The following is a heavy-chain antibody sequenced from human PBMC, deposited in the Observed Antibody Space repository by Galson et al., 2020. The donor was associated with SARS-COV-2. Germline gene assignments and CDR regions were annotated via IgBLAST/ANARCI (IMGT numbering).Heavy chain of an antibody. CDR2: IRYDGSNK. D-gene: IGHD4-17*01. CDR3: AKDGMSGDYGLGAMEV. Sequence: GGSLRLSCAASGFTFSSYGMHWVRQAPGKGLEWVAFIRYDGSNKYYADSVKGRFTISRDNSKNTLYLQMNSLRAEDTAVYYCAKDGMSGDYGLGAMEVWGKGTTVTISS. V-gene: IGHV3-30*02. CDR1: GFTFSSYG. J-gene: IGHJ6*03.